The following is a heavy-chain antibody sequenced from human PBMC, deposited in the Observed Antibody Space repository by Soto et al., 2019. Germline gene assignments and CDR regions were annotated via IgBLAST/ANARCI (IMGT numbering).Heavy chain of an antibody. V-gene: IGHV4-34*01. CDR2: INHSGST. CDR3: ARSGGSWANNWFDP. CDR1: GGSFSGYY. D-gene: IGHD2-15*01. Sequence: SETLSLTCAVYGGSFSGYYWSWIRQPPGKGLEWIGEINHSGSTNYNPSLKSRVTISVDTSKNQCSLKLSPVTAADTAVYYCARSGGSWANNWFDPWGQGTLVTVSS. J-gene: IGHJ5*02.